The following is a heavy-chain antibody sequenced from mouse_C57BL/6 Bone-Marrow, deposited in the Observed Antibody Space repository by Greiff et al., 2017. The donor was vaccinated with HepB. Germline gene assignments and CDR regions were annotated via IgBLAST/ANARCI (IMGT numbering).Heavy chain of an antibody. V-gene: IGHV1-80*01. CDR2: IYPGDGDT. CDR1: GYAFSSYW. CDR3: ARWGYGSSRDV. D-gene: IGHD1-1*01. J-gene: IGHJ1*03. Sequence: VKLMESGAELVKPGASVKISCKASGYAFSSYWMNWVKQRPGKGLEWIGQIYPGDGDTNYNGKFKGKATLTADKSSSTAYMQLSSLTSEDSAVYFCARWGYGSSRDVWGTGTTVTVSS.